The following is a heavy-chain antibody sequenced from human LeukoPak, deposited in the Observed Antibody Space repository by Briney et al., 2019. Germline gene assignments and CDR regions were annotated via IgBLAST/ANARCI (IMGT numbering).Heavy chain of an antibody. Sequence: ASVKVSCKASGYTFTSYGISWVRQAPGQGLEWMGWISGYNGYTNYAQKFQFGVTMTTDTSTSTAYMELRSLTSDDTAVYYCARDKAVTTELTQYFHHWGQGTLVTVSS. J-gene: IGHJ1*01. CDR2: ISGYNGYT. CDR3: ARDKAVTTELTQYFHH. V-gene: IGHV1-18*01. D-gene: IGHD4-11*01. CDR1: GYTFTSYG.